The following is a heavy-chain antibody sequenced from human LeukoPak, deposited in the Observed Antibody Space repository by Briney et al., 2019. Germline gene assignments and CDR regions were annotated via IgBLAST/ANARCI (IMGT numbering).Heavy chain of an antibody. V-gene: IGHV3-33*01. J-gene: IGHJ4*02. CDR1: GFTFSSYG. D-gene: IGHD2-2*01. CDR2: IWYDGSNN. Sequence: HPGRSLRLACAASGFTFSSYGTHWVRQAPGKGLDWVAVIWYDGSNNYYADSAKGRFTISRDNSKNTLYLQMNSLRAEDTAVYYCARDPPSSLALYYFDYWGQGTLVTVSS. CDR3: ARDPPSSLALYYFDY.